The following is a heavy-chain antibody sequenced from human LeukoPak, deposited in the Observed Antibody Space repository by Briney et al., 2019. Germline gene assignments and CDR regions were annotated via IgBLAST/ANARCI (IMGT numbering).Heavy chain of an antibody. CDR2: ISSSSSYI. CDR1: GFTFTGFA. Sequence: GGSLRLSCAASGFTFTGFAMNWARQAPGRGLEWVSSISSSSSYIYYADSVKGRFTISRDNAKNSLYLQMNSLRAEDTAVYYCARVRDYYDSSGYRYYFDYWGQGTLVTVSS. D-gene: IGHD3-22*01. V-gene: IGHV3-21*01. J-gene: IGHJ4*02. CDR3: ARVRDYYDSSGYRYYFDY.